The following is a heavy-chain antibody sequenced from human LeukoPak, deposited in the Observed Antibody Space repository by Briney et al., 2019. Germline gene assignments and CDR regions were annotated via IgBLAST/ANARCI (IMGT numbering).Heavy chain of an antibody. V-gene: IGHV3-7*01. CDR3: AKRIDIAVVPEAATHQAFDV. CDR2: IKHDGSEK. J-gene: IGHJ3*01. D-gene: IGHD2-2*01. Sequence: GGSLRLSCAASGFTFSRYWMSWVRQTPEKGLEWVANIKHDGSEKYYVDSVKGRFTISRDNANNSVNLQLNSLRVEDTAVYYCAKRIDIAVVPEAATHQAFDVWGQGTMVTVSS. CDR1: GFTFSRYW.